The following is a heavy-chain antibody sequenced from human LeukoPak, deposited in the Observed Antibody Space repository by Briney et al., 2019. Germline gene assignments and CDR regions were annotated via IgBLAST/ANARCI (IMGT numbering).Heavy chain of an antibody. CDR1: GFSFDNYG. Sequence: GGSLRLSCATSGFSFDNYGMNWVRQAPGKWLEWAPGINWNGGGTGYADSVKGRFTISRDNAKNSLYLQMNSLRAEDTAVYYCARISGAAVQHFDYWGQGTLVTVSS. CDR2: INWNGGGT. J-gene: IGHJ4*02. V-gene: IGHV3-20*04. D-gene: IGHD6-13*01. CDR3: ARISGAAVQHFDY.